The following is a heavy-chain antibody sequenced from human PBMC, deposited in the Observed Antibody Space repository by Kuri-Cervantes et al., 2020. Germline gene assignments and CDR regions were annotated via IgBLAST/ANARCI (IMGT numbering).Heavy chain of an antibody. CDR3: AKGGSYDILTGYRHYYTFNTMDV. CDR1: GFTFDDYA. V-gene: IGHV3-9*01. Sequence: SLKISCAASGFTFDDYAMHWVRQAPGKGLEWVSGISWNSGSIGYADSVKGRFTISRDNSKNTLYLQMSSLRAEDTAVYYCAKGGSYDILTGYRHYYTFNTMDVWGQGTTVTVSS. D-gene: IGHD3-9*01. J-gene: IGHJ6*02. CDR2: ISWNSGSI.